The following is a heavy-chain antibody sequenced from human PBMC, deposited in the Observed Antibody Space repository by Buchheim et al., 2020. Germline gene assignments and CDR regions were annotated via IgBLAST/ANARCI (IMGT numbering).Heavy chain of an antibody. V-gene: IGHV4-31*03. D-gene: IGHD4-23*01. J-gene: IGHJ5*02. CDR3: ATTYYGGEDFDWFDP. CDR1: GGSISSGDYY. Sequence: QVQLQESGPGLVKPSGTLSLTCTVSGGSISSGDYYWSWIRQHPGKGLEWIGYIYYSGSTHYNPSLKSRVTISVDTSKNQFSLKLSSVTAADTAVYYCATTYYGGEDFDWFDPWGQGTL. CDR2: IYYSGST.